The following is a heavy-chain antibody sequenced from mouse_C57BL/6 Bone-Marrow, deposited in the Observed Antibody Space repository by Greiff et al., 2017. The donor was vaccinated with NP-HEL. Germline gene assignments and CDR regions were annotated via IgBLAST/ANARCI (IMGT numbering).Heavy chain of an antibody. CDR1: GYTFTDYN. CDR3: ARVTTVVRNYYFDY. D-gene: IGHD1-1*01. Sequence: EVQLQQSGPELVKPGASVKIPCKASGYTFTDYNMDWVKQSHGKSLEWIGDINPNNGGTIYNQKFKGKATLTVDKSSSTAYMELRSLTSEDTAVYYCARVTTVVRNYYFDYWGQGTTLTVSS. J-gene: IGHJ2*01. V-gene: IGHV1-18*01. CDR2: INPNNGGT.